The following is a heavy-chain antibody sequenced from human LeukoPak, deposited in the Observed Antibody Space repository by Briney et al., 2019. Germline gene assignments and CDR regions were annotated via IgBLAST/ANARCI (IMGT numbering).Heavy chain of an antibody. D-gene: IGHD6-13*01. Sequence: GASVKVSCKASGYTFTNYAISWVRQAPGQGLEWMGWISVYSDDTKSAQKLQGRVTMTTDTSTSTAYMELRSLRSDDTAVYYCARGPLGRGFVAAAGDPNDYWGQGTLVTVSS. CDR3: ARGPLGRGFVAAAGDPNDY. J-gene: IGHJ4*02. V-gene: IGHV1-18*01. CDR2: ISVYSDDT. CDR1: GYTFTNYA.